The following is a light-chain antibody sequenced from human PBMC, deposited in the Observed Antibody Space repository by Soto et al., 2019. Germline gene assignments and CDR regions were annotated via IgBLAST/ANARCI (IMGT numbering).Light chain of an antibody. J-gene: IGLJ1*01. CDR3: SSHTSSTALV. V-gene: IGLV2-14*03. Sequence: QSSLTQPASVSASPGQSIAISCTGTDSDIGGYDHVSWYQQHTGKAPKLLIYDVTNRPSGVSSRFPASKASRTASLTISRLQTEDEADYYCSSHTSSTALVCGTGTKLTV. CDR2: DVT. CDR1: DSDIGGYDH.